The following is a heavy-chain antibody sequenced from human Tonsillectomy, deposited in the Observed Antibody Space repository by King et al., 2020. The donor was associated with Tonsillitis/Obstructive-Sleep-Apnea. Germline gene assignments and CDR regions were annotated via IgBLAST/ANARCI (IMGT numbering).Heavy chain of an antibody. J-gene: IGHJ4*02. CDR2: ISSSSSYT. CDR1: GFTFSDYY. Sequence: VQLVESGGGLVKPGGSLRLSCAASGFTFSDYYMSWIRQAPGKGLEWVSYISSSSSYTNYAHSVKGRFTISRDNAKNSLYLQMNSLRAEDTAVYYCASVTNYYFDYWGQGTLVTVSS. CDR3: ASVTNYYFDY. D-gene: IGHD4-17*01. V-gene: IGHV3-11*05.